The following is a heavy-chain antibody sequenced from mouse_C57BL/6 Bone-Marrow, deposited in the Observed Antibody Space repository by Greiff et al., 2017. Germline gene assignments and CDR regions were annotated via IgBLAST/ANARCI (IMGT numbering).Heavy chain of an antibody. Sequence: QVQLQQPGAELVKPGASVKMSCKASGYTFTSYWITWVKQRPGQGLEWIGDIYPGSGSTNYNEKFKSKATLTVDTSSSTAYRQLSSLTSEDSAVYYCTRGYYGSSYPFDYWGQGTTLTVSS. CDR2: IYPGSGST. CDR3: TRGYYGSSYPFDY. CDR1: GYTFTSYW. J-gene: IGHJ2*01. V-gene: IGHV1-55*01. D-gene: IGHD1-1*01.